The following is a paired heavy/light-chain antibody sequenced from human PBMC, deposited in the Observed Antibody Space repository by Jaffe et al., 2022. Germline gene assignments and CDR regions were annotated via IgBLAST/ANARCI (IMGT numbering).Light chain of an antibody. CDR2: RNN. V-gene: IGLV1-47*01. J-gene: IGLJ2*01. CDR1: SSNIGSNY. CDR3: AAWDDSLSGLL. Sequence: QSVLTQPPSASGTPGQRVTISCSGSSSNIGSNYVYWYQQLPGTAPKLLIYRNNQRPSGVPDRFSGSKSGTSASLAISGLRSEDEADYYCAAWDDSLSGLLFGGGTKLTVL.
Heavy chain of an antibody. V-gene: IGHV3-23*01. CDR2: ISGSGGST. CDR1: GFTFSSYA. Sequence: EVQLLESGGGLVQRGGSLRLSCAASGFTFSSYAMSWVRQAPGKGLEWVSDISGSGGSTYYADSVKGRFTISRDNSKNTLYLQMSSLRAEDTAIYYCAKADKWLVPGDAFDFWGQGTMVTVSS. CDR3: AKADKWLVPGDAFDF. D-gene: IGHD6-19*01. J-gene: IGHJ3*01.